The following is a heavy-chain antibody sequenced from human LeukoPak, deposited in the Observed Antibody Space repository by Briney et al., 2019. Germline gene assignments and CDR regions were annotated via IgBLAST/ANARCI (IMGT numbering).Heavy chain of an antibody. J-gene: IGHJ3*02. CDR1: GFTFSSYA. V-gene: IGHV3-23*01. D-gene: IGHD2-2*03. CDR2: ISGSGGST. CDR3: AKDGPQSGYCSSTSCQPRGAFDI. Sequence: GGSLRLSCAASGFTFSSYAMSWVRQAPGKGLEWVSAISGSGGSTYYADSVKGRFTISRDNSKNTLYLQMNSLRAEDTAVYYCAKDGPQSGYCSSTSCQPRGAFDIWGQGTMVTVSS.